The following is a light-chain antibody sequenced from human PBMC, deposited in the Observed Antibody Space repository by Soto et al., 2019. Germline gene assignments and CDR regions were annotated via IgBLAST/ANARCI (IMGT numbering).Light chain of an antibody. J-gene: IGKJ2*01. CDR1: QSVTTY. V-gene: IGKV3-11*01. CDR2: DAS. CDR3: QQRSNWPPGYT. Sequence: ETVLTQSPAPLSLSPGERATLSCRASQSVTTYLAWYQQKPGQAPRLLIYDASNRATGIPARFSGSGSGTDFTLTISSLEPEDFAVYYCQQRSNWPPGYTFGQGTKLEIK.